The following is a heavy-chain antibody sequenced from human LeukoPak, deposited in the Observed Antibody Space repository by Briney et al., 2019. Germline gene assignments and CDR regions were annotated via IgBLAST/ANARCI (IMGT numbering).Heavy chain of an antibody. V-gene: IGHV3-11*01. CDR3: ARMVVPHRFDY. CDR1: RFTFNDYY. D-gene: IGHD2-2*01. J-gene: IGHJ4*02. CDR2: ITCSGRTI. Sequence: PGGSLRLSCAASRFTFNDYYMSWIRQAPGKGLEWLSYITCSGRTIYYADSVKGRFTISRDSAKNSLYLQMNSLRAEDTAVYYCARMVVPHRFDYWGQGNLVTVSS.